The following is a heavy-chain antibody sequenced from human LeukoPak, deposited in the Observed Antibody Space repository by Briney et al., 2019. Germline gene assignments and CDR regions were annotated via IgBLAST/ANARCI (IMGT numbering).Heavy chain of an antibody. CDR2: ISWNSGSI. CDR1: GFTFDDYA. J-gene: IGHJ4*02. Sequence: PGGSLRLSCAASGFTFDDYAMHWVRQAPGKGLEWVSGISWNSGSIGYADSVKGRFTISRDNAKNSLYLQMNSLRAEDTALYYCAKDISGSGSYQIFDYWGQGTLVTVSS. D-gene: IGHD3-10*01. V-gene: IGHV3-9*01. CDR3: AKDISGSGSYQIFDY.